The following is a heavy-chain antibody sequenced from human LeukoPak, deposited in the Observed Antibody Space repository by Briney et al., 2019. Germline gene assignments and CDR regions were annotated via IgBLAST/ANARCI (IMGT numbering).Heavy chain of an antibody. D-gene: IGHD3-3*01. CDR3: ARGGGTILGVVTKRGFDY. V-gene: IGHV3-64*01. CDR2: ISSNGGST. CDR1: GFTFSSYA. J-gene: IGHJ4*02. Sequence: GGSLRLSCAASGFTFSSYAMHWVRQAPGKGLEYVSAISSNGGSTYYANSVKGRFTISRDNSKNTLYLQMGSLRAEDMAVYYCARGGGTILGVVTKRGFDYWGQGTLVTVSS.